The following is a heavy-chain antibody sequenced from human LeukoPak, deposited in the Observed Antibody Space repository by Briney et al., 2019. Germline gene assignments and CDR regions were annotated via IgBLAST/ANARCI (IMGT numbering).Heavy chain of an antibody. D-gene: IGHD6-19*01. Sequence: PSETLSLTCTVSGGSISSYYWSWIRQPPGKGLEWIGHIYYSGSTNNNPSLKSRVNIAVDTSKNQFSLRLRSVTAADTAVYYCARGIMSSGWKYYFDYWGQGTLVTVSS. CDR3: ARGIMSSGWKYYFDY. J-gene: IGHJ4*02. CDR2: IYYSGST. V-gene: IGHV4-59*01. CDR1: GGSISSYY.